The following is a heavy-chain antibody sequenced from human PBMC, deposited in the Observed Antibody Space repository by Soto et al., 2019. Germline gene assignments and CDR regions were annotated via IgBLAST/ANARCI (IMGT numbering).Heavy chain of an antibody. CDR2: IYYSGST. V-gene: IGHV4-59*01. CDR3: ARDKQSGYCGGDCYYFWFDP. D-gene: IGHD2-21*01. CDR1: GGSISSYY. Sequence: ETLSLTCTVSGGSISSYYWSWIRQPPGKGLEWIGYIYYSGSTNYNPSLKSRVTISVDTSKNQFSLKLSSVTAADTAVYYCARDKQSGYCGGDCYYFWFDPWGQGTLVTVSS. J-gene: IGHJ5*02.